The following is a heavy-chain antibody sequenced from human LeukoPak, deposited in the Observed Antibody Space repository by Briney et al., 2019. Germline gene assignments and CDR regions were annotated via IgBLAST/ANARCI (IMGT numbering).Heavy chain of an antibody. V-gene: IGHV4-34*01. Sequence: SETLSLTCAVYGGSFSGYYWSWIRQPPGKGLEWIGSIYYSGSTYYNPSLKSRVTISVDTSKNQFSLKLSSVTAADTAVYYGARHGPMVQGVPDYWGQGTLVTVSS. D-gene: IGHD3-10*01. J-gene: IGHJ4*02. CDR2: IYYSGST. CDR1: GGSFSGYY. CDR3: ARHGPMVQGVPDY.